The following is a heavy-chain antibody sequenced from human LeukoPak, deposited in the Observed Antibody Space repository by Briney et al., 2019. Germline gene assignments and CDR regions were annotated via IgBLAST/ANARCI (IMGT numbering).Heavy chain of an antibody. D-gene: IGHD6-19*01. CDR3: ARHLGQWLETYYFDY. V-gene: IGHV1-46*01. Sequence: ASVKVSCKASGSTFTSYYMHWVRQAPGQGLEWMGIINPSGGSTSYAQKFQGRVTMTRDTSTSTVYMELSSLRSEDTAVYYCARHLGQWLETYYFDYWGQGTLVTVSS. J-gene: IGHJ4*02. CDR1: GSTFTSYY. CDR2: INPSGGST.